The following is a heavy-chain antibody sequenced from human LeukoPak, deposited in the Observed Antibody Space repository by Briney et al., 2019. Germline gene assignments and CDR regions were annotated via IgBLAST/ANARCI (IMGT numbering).Heavy chain of an antibody. CDR3: TRVSRTDTPFGPVDY. CDR2: IRSKAYGGTT. D-gene: IGHD5-18*01. V-gene: IGHV3-49*03. CDR1: GFTFGDYA. J-gene: IGHJ4*02. Sequence: GGSLRLSCTASGFTFGDYAMSWFRQAPGKGLEWVGFIRSKAYGGTTEYAASVKGRFTISRDDSKSIAYLQMNSLKTEDTAVYYCTRVSRTDTPFGPVDYWGQGTLVTVSS.